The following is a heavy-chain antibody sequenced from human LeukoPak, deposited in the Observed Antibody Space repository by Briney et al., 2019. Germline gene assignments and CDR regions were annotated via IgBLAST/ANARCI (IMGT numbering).Heavy chain of an antibody. CDR3: ARDKGDYDSSGSLFVF. J-gene: IGHJ4*02. CDR1: GFTFSSYW. D-gene: IGHD3-22*01. CDR2: IKQDGSEK. Sequence: GGSLRLSCAASGFTFSSYWMSWVRQAPGKGLEWVANIKQDGSEKYYVDSVKGRFTISRDNAKNSLYLQMNSLRAEDTAVYYCARDKGDYDSSGSLFVFGGQGTLVTVSS. V-gene: IGHV3-7*03.